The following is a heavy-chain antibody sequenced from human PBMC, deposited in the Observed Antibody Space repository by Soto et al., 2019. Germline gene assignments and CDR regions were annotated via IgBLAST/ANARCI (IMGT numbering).Heavy chain of an antibody. V-gene: IGHV3-30*18. CDR3: AKADPDWYFDL. CDR2: ISYDGSNK. CDR1: GFTFSSYG. Sequence: QVQLVESGGGVVQPGRSLRLSCAASGFTFSSYGMHWVRQAPGKGLEWVAVISYDGSNKYYADSVKGRFTISRDNSKNTLYLQMNSLRAEDTAVYSCAKADPDWYFDLWGRGTLVTVSS. J-gene: IGHJ2*01.